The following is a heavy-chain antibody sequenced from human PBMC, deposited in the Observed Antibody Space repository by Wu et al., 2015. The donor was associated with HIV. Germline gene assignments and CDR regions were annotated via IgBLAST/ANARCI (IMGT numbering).Heavy chain of an antibody. Sequence: QVQLVQSGAEVKKPGSSVKVSCKASGGTFRNHAISWVRQAPGQGLEWMGRIIPISGTAIYAQRFQGRVTITADKPTNTAYMELSTLRSDDTAVYYCARGSILEMSTASYYYYVMDVWAKDHGHVSS. CDR3: ARGSILEMSTASYYYYVMDV. V-gene: IGHV1-69*13. D-gene: IGHD5-24*01. CDR2: IIPISGTA. CDR1: GGTFRNHA. J-gene: IGHJ6*04.